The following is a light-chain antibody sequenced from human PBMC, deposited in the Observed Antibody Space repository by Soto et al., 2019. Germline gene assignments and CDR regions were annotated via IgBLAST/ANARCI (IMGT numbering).Light chain of an antibody. V-gene: IGKV1-5*01. J-gene: IGKJ3*01. CDR3: QQFNSYST. CDR1: QSISNY. CDR2: DAS. Sequence: DIQMTQSPSTLSASVGDRVTITCRASQSISNYLAWYQQKPGKAPKLLIYDASTLQSGVPSRFSGSGSGTEFSLTITSLQPDDFATYYCQQFNSYSTCGPGTKVHIK.